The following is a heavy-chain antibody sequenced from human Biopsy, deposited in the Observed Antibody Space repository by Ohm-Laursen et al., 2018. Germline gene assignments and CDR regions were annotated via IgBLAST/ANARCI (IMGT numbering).Heavy chain of an antibody. Sequence: SDTLSLTCSVSGDSVPKYYWSWIRQPPGKGLEWIGHIYYSVMTNYNPSPQSRVSISVDTSRDQVSLTLSSVTAADTAVYYCARDSGILNYGNFKYYHYYGMDVWGQGTKVTVSS. CDR2: IYYSVMT. CDR3: ARDSGILNYGNFKYYHYYGMDV. CDR1: GDSVPKYY. J-gene: IGHJ6*02. V-gene: IGHV4-59*02. D-gene: IGHD4-11*01.